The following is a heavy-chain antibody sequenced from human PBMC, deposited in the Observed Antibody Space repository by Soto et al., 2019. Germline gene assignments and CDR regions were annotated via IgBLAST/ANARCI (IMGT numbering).Heavy chain of an antibody. J-gene: IGHJ4*02. CDR3: ARRDCGSGRNCEFGAPAFAY. CDR2: VSSSGSST. D-gene: IGHD2-21*01. CDR1: GFTFSNYD. V-gene: IGHV3-23*01. Sequence: EVQLLESGGDLVQPGGSLRLSCAASGFTFSNYDMSWVRQAPGKGLEWVSSVSSSGSSTYYADSLKDRFTISRDNSKNTLYLQMSSLGAADTAVYHCARRDCGSGRNCEFGAPAFAYWGQGNLVTVTS.